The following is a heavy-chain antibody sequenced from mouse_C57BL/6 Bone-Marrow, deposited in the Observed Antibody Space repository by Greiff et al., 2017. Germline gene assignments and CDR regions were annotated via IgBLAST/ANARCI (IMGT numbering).Heavy chain of an antibody. CDR1: GFTFSSYA. J-gene: IGHJ1*03. Sequence: EVKLVESGEGLVKPGGSLKLSCAASGFTFSSYAMSWVRQTPEQRLEWVAYISTGGGYTYYADTVKGRFTIPRDNARNTLYLQMSSLKSEDKAREYGARELYYCYRYVAGWGTGTTVTVSA. CDR3: ARELYYCYRYVAG. CDR2: ISTGGGYT. D-gene: IGHD1-1*01. V-gene: IGHV5S21*01.